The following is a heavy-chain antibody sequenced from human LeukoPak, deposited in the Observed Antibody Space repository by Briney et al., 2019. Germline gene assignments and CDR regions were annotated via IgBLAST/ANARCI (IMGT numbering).Heavy chain of an antibody. CDR2: IDWDDDK. CDR1: GFSLSTSGMC. J-gene: IGHJ4*02. Sequence: SGPALVKPTQTLTLTRTFSGFSLSTSGMCVSWIRQPPGKALEWLALIDWDDDKYYSTSPKTRLTISKDTSKNQVVLTMTNMDPVDTATYYCARIRRPWFGELVDYWGQGTLVTVSS. V-gene: IGHV2-70*01. CDR3: ARIRRPWFGELVDY. D-gene: IGHD3-10*01.